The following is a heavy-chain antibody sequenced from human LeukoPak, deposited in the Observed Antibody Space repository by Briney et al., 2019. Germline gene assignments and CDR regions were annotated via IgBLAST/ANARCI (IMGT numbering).Heavy chain of an antibody. V-gene: IGHV4-4*07. J-gene: IGHJ4*02. CDR1: GGSISSYY. D-gene: IGHD3-10*01. Sequence: SETLSLTCTVSGGSISSYYWSWIRQPAGKGLEWIGRIYTSGSTNYNPSLKGRVTMSVDTSKNQFSLKLSSVTAADTAVYYCAGTPSGRDYFDYWGQGTLVTVSS. CDR2: IYTSGST. CDR3: AGTPSGRDYFDY.